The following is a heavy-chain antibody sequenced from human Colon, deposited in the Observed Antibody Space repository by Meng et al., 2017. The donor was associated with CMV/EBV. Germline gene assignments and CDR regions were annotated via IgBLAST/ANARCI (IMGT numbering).Heavy chain of an antibody. Sequence: QGQLVQSGTEVKKAGASVKVSCKTSGYTFTANHLHWVRQAHGQGLEWMGWIYPQDGGTYFAQKFQDRVTLTRDTSITTAHMELSGLTSDDTAIYYCVRESWYFDFWGEGTLVTVSS. J-gene: IGHJ4*02. D-gene: IGHD6-13*01. V-gene: IGHV1-2*02. CDR2: IYPQDGGT. CDR3: VRESWYFDF. CDR1: GYTFTANH.